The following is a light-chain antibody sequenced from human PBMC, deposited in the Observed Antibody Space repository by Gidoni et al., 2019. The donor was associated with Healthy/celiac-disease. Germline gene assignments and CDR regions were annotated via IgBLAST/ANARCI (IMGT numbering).Light chain of an antibody. CDR2: AAS. CDR1: QSISSY. CDR3: QQSYSTQT. V-gene: IGKV1-39*01. Sequence: DIQMTQSPSSLSASVGDRVTITCRASQSISSYLNWYQQKPGKAPKLLIYAASSLQSGVPSRFSGSGSGTDFTLTISSLQPEDFATYYCQQSYSTQTLGQGTKLEIK. J-gene: IGKJ2*01.